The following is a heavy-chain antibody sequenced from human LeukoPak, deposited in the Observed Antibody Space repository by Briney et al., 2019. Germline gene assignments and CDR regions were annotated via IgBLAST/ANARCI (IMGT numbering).Heavy chain of an antibody. CDR3: ARDQEGFDY. Sequence: ASVKVSCKASGYTFTSNYIHWVRQAPGQGLEWMGMIYPRDGSTSYAQKFQGRVTVTRDTSTSIVHMELSGLRSEDTAVYYCARDQEGFDYWGQGTLVTVSS. CDR1: GYTFTSNY. CDR2: IYPRDGST. J-gene: IGHJ4*02. V-gene: IGHV1-46*01.